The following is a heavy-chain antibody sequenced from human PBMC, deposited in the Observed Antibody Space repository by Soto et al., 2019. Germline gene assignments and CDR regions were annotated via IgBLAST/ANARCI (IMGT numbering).Heavy chain of an antibody. CDR1: GFTFSSYW. CDR3: ARVSGDSSSWATFDI. CDR2: IKQDGSEK. Sequence: GGSLRLSCAASGFTFSSYWMSWVRQAPGKGLEWVANIKQDGSEKYYVDSVKGRFTISRDNAKNSLYLQMNNLRAEDAAVYYCARVSGDSSSWATFDIWGQGTMVTVSS. V-gene: IGHV3-7*01. J-gene: IGHJ3*02. D-gene: IGHD6-13*01.